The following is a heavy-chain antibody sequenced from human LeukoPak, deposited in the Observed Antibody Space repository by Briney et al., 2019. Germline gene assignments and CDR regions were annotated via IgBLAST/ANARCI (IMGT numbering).Heavy chain of an antibody. CDR1: GGSIGSCNYH. CDR3: ARQFDY. V-gene: IGHV4-61*02. Sequence: SQTLSLTCTVSGGSIGSCNYHWSRIPQPAGKGLVWIGRIYTSGYTNYNRAFKSRVTIPIGTSNNHFATELSSFSASATALEYCARQFDYWGQETLVTVSS. J-gene: IGHJ4*02. CDR2: IYTSGYT.